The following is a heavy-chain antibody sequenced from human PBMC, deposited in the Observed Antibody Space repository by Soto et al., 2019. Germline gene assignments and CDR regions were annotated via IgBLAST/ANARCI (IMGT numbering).Heavy chain of an antibody. CDR3: AKGPYYGDYEKDAFDI. V-gene: IGHV1-69*13. CDR2: IIPIFGTA. D-gene: IGHD4-17*01. J-gene: IGHJ3*02. Sequence: GASVKVSCKASGGTFSSYAISWVRQAPGQGLEWMGGIIPIFGTANYAQKFQGRVTITADESTSTAYMELSSLRSEDTAVYYCAKGPYYGDYEKDAFDIWGQGTMVTVSS. CDR1: GGTFSSYA.